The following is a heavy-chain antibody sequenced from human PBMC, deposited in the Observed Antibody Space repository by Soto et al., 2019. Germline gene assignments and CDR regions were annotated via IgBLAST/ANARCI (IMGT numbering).Heavy chain of an antibody. CDR3: ARDPYGQFGYSSGPVDY. CDR2: ISAYNGNT. CDR1: GYTFTSYG. J-gene: IGHJ4*02. V-gene: IGHV1-18*04. D-gene: IGHD5-18*01. Sequence: ASVKVSCKASGYTFTSYGISWVRQAPGQGLEWMGWISAYNGNTNYAQKLQGRVTMTTDTSTSTAYMELRSLRSDDTAVYYCARDPYGQFGYSSGPVDYWGQGTLVTVSS.